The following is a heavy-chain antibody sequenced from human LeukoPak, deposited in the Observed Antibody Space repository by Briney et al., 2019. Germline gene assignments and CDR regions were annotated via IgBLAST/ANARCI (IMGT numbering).Heavy chain of an antibody. CDR3: ATEGERYFIED. CDR2: IIPVFGTT. CDR1: GDIVSMYG. V-gene: IGHV1-69*13. D-gene: IGHD2/OR15-2a*01. Sequence: SVKVSCKPSGDIVSMYGIFWVRQAPGQGLEWMGGIIPVFGTTNYAQKFQGRVTITADGSTNTAYMELSSLGSEDTAVYFCATEGERYFIEDWGQGTLVTVSS. J-gene: IGHJ4*02.